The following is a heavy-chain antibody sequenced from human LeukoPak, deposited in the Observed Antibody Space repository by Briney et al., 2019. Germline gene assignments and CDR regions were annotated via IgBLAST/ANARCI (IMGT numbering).Heavy chain of an antibody. CDR3: ARERDGYRQQTSTGFDY. Sequence: GASLKVSCKASGYSFTSYYIHWVRQAPGQGLEWMGIINPSGGSTSYAQKFQGRVTMTRDTSTSTVYMELSSLRSEDTAVYYCARERDGYRQQTSTGFDYWGQGTLVTVSS. J-gene: IGHJ4*02. V-gene: IGHV1-46*01. CDR2: INPSGGST. CDR1: GYSFTSYY. D-gene: IGHD5-24*01.